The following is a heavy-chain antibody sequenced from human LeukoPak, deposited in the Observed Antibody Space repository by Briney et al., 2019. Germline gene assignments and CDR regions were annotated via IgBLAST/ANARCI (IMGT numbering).Heavy chain of an antibody. CDR2: IRSEANSYTT. CDR3: GRRDPESRKGYS. V-gene: IGHV3-73*01. CDR1: GFTFSGSA. J-gene: IGHJ4*02. Sequence: GGSLRLSCAASGFTFSGSAMHWVRQASGKGLEWVGRIRSEANSYTTVYAASVEGRFTISRDDSKNTAYLQMNSLETDDTAVYYRGRRDPESRKGYSWGQGTLVTVSS.